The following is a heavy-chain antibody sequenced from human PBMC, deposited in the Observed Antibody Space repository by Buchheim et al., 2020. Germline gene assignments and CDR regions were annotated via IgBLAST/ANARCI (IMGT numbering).Heavy chain of an antibody. CDR3: ARRAPYYYDSTGPSNL. Sequence: EVQLVQSGAEVKKPGESLKISCKGSGYSFTSYWIGWVRQMPGKGLECMGIIYPGDSDTRYSPSFQGQVTISADKSTSTAYLQWSSLKTSDTAMYFCARRAPYYYDSTGPSNLWGQGT. V-gene: IGHV5-51*01. CDR2: IYPGDSDT. D-gene: IGHD3-22*01. J-gene: IGHJ3*01. CDR1: GYSFTSYW.